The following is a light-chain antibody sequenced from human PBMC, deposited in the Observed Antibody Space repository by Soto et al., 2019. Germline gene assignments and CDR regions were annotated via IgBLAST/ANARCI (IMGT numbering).Light chain of an antibody. Sequence: EIVMPQSPGTLSVSPGERATLSWRASQSVSSNLAWDQQKSDQAPRLLIYGAFTRATVIPAGFSGSGSGTEFTLTISSLQSEDFADYYCQQYNNWPLTFGGGTKVEIK. CDR1: QSVSSN. V-gene: IGKV3-15*01. J-gene: IGKJ4*01. CDR3: QQYNNWPLT. CDR2: GAF.